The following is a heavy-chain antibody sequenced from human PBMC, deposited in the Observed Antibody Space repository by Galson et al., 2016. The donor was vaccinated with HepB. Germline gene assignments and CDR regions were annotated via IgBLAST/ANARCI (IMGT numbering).Heavy chain of an antibody. J-gene: IGHJ3*02. CDR3: ARDRGMATIPDAFDI. Sequence: SLRLSCAASGFTLRSYYMNWVRQAPGKGLEWVSCISSGSSYIYYADSVKGRFTISRDNAKNSLYLQMNSLRAEDTAVYYCARDRGMATIPDAFDIWGQGTMVTVSS. CDR2: ISSGSSYI. V-gene: IGHV3-21*01. D-gene: IGHD5-24*01. CDR1: GFTLRSYY.